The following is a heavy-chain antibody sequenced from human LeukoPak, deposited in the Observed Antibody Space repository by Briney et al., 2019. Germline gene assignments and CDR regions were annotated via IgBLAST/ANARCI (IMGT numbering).Heavy chain of an antibody. D-gene: IGHD3-10*01. CDR1: GFTFSSYA. V-gene: IGHV3-23*01. CDR3: AKDGLAGGSGIYNPELYFFY. J-gene: IGHJ4*02. Sequence: RGALRLSCAASGFTFSSYAMSWVRPAPREGLEWVSTICGSVGSTYYADSVKGRFTTSRDNSKNTLYLQMTSLRAEDTAVYYWAKDGLAGGSGIYNPELYFFYWGEGNLV. CDR2: ICGSVGST.